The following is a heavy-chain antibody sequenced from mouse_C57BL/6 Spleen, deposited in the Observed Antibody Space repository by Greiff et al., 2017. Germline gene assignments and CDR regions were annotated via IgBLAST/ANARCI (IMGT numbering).Heavy chain of an antibody. CDR2: ISNGGGST. V-gene: IGHV5-12*01. CDR3: ARRGYDDFDV. CDR1: GFTFSDYY. D-gene: IGHD2-3*01. Sequence: EVKVEESGGGLVQPGGSLKLSCAASGFTFSDYYMYWVRQTPEKRLEWVAYISNGGGSTYYPDTVKGRFTISRDNAKNTLYLQMSRLKSEDTAMYYCARRGYDDFDVWGTGTTVTVSS. J-gene: IGHJ1*03.